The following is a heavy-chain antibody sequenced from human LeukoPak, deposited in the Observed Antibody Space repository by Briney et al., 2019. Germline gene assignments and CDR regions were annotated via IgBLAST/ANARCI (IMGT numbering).Heavy chain of an antibody. J-gene: IGHJ4*02. Sequence: PSETLSLTCAVSGYSISSGYYWGWIRQPPGKGLEWIGSIYHSGSTYYNPSLKSRVTISVDTSKNQFSLKLSSVTAADTAVYYCARHIYYGSGSYYNELFDYWGQGTGVSVSS. CDR2: IYHSGST. V-gene: IGHV4-38-2*01. CDR3: ARHIYYGSGSYYNELFDY. CDR1: GYSISSGYY. D-gene: IGHD3-10*01.